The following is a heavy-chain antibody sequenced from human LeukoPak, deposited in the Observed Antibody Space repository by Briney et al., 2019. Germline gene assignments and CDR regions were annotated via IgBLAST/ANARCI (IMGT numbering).Heavy chain of an antibody. V-gene: IGHV5-51*01. CDR2: IYPGDSDT. D-gene: IGHD2-15*01. J-gene: IGHJ4*02. CDR3: ARQDRQCSGGSCYSDY. Sequence: GESLKISCKGSGYIFARYWIGWVRQMPGKGLEWMGIIYPGDSDTRYSPSFQGQVTISVDKSISTAYLHWSSLKASGTAMYYCARQDRQCSGGSCYSDYWGQGTLVTVSS. CDR1: GYIFARYW.